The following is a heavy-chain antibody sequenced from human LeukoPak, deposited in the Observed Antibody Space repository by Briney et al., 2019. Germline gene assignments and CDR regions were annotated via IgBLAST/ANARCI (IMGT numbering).Heavy chain of an antibody. CDR3: ARDYSDGYNRRDAFDI. CDR1: GYSFSDFY. J-gene: IGHJ3*02. V-gene: IGHV1-2*02. CDR2: INPKSGAT. D-gene: IGHD5-18*01. Sequence: ASVRVSCKASGYSFSDFYIHWVRQAPGQGLDWMGWINPKSGATTYAERFRGRVTMTRDTSFNTVYLELNSLYSDDTAVFYCARDYSDGYNRRDAFDIWGQGTTLIVSS.